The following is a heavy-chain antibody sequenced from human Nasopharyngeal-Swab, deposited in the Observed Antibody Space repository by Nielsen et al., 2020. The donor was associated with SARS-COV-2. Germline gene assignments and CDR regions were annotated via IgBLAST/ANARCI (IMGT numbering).Heavy chain of an antibody. CDR2: IRSKAHNYAA. Sequence: GGSLRLSCAASGFTFSGSAMHWVRQASGKGLEWVGRIRSKAHNYAAVYAASVEGRFTISRDDSKKTAFLQMDSLESEDTAVYFCVRQTGYHFDSWGQGTLVTVSS. D-gene: IGHD5-12*01. CDR1: GFTFSGSA. J-gene: IGHJ4*02. V-gene: IGHV3-73*01. CDR3: VRQTGYHFDS.